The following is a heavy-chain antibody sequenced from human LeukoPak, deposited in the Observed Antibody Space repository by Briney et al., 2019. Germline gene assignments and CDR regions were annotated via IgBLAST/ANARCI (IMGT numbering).Heavy chain of an antibody. V-gene: IGHV4-59*12. D-gene: IGHD5-18*01. CDR3: ARDLLDSYGYLNWFDP. CDR2: IFQSGDA. J-gene: IGHJ5*02. Sequence: SETLSLTCTVSGGSTSNYYWSWIRQPPGKGLEWIAYIFQSGDARYNPSLKSRVTIALDTSKNQFSLTLSSVTAADTAVYYCARDLLDSYGYLNWFDPWGQGTLVTVSS. CDR1: GGSTSNYY.